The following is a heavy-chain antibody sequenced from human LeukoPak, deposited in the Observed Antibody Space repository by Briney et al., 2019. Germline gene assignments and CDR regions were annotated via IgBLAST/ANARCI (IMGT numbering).Heavy chain of an antibody. CDR3: ARYSLYGSGSDAFDI. V-gene: IGHV4-34*01. J-gene: IGHJ3*02. Sequence: SETLSLTCAVYGGSFSGYYWSWIRQPPGKGLECIGEINHSGSSNYNPSLKSRVSISVDMSKNQFSLYLSSVTAADTAVYYCARYSLYGSGSDAFDIWGQGTMVTVSS. CDR1: GGSFSGYY. CDR2: INHSGSS. D-gene: IGHD3-10*01.